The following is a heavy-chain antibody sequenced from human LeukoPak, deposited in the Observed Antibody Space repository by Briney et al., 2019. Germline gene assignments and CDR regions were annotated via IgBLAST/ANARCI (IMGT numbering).Heavy chain of an antibody. D-gene: IGHD3-16*01. Sequence: SETLSPTCTVSGDSISNNLYYWGWVRQPPGKGLEWLGTIFYSGTTYYNPSLKSRLTMSVDTSKNQFSLKLNSVAAADTAVDYCARHMAHQGGGPIWGQGTMVTVSS. CDR3: ARHMAHQGGGPI. CDR1: GDSISNNLYY. V-gene: IGHV4-39*01. J-gene: IGHJ3*02. CDR2: IFYSGTT.